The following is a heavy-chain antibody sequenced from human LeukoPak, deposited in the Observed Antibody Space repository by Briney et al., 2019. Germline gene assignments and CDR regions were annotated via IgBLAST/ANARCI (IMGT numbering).Heavy chain of an antibody. CDR3: ARAVAVAGTFDY. CDR2: IIPIFGTA. Sequence: SVKVSCKASGYTFTNYGVSWVRQAPGQGLEWMGGIIPIFGTANYAQKFQGRVTITADKSTSTAYMELSSLRSEDTVVYYCARAVAVAGTFDYWGQGTLVTVSS. CDR1: GYTFTNYG. V-gene: IGHV1-69*06. J-gene: IGHJ4*02. D-gene: IGHD6-19*01.